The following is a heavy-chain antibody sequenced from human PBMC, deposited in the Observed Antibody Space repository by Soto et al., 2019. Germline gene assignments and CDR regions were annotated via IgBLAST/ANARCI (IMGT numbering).Heavy chain of an antibody. Sequence: EVQLVESGGGLVKHGGSLRLSCAASGFTFSSYSMNWVRQAPGKGLEWVSSISSSSSYIYYADSVKGRFTISRDNAKNSLYLQMNSLRAEDTAVYYCARDALEGYEYVWGSYRQGDAFDIWGQGTMVTVSS. D-gene: IGHD3-16*02. CDR3: ARDALEGYEYVWGSYRQGDAFDI. V-gene: IGHV3-21*01. J-gene: IGHJ3*02. CDR2: ISSSSSYI. CDR1: GFTFSSYS.